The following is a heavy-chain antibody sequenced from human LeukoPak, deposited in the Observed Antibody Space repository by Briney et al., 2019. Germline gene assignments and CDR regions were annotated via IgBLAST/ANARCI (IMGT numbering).Heavy chain of an antibody. V-gene: IGHV4-4*07. D-gene: IGHD3-16*01. CDR1: GGSISIYY. CDR3: ARDGPAWGQNYYYYYMDV. J-gene: IGHJ6*03. Sequence: PSETLSLTCTVSGGSISIYYWSWIRQPAGKGLEWIGRIYTSGSTNYNPSLKSRVTMSVDTSKQFSLRLSSVTAADTAVYYCARDGPAWGQNYYYYYMDVWGKGTTVTVSS. CDR2: IYTSGST.